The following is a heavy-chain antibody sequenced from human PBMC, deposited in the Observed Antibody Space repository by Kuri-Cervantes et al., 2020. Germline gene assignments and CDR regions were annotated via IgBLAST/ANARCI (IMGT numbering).Heavy chain of an antibody. CDR1: GYTLTALS. CDR2: FDPEDGET. J-gene: IGHJ4*02. Sequence: ASVKVSCKVSGYTLTALSMHWVRQAPGKGLEWMGGFDPEDGETIYEQKFQGRVTMTEDTSTDTAYMELSSLRSEDTAVYYCATHDPYYYDSSGSDVVRYWGQGTLVTVSS. V-gene: IGHV1-24*01. CDR3: ATHDPYYYDSSGSDVVRY. D-gene: IGHD3-22*01.